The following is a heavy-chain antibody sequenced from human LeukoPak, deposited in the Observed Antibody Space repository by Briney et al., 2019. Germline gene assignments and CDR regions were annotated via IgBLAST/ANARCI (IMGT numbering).Heavy chain of an antibody. D-gene: IGHD1-14*01. CDR3: TSGTLSYYYMDV. CDR2: IYYSGST. J-gene: IGHJ6*03. Sequence: SETLSLTCTVSGVSISSYYWSWIRQPPGKGLEWIGYIYYSGSTNYNPSLKSRVTISVDTSKNQFPLKLSSVTAADTAVYYCTSGTLSYYYMDVWGKGTTVTISS. CDR1: GVSISSYY. V-gene: IGHV4-59*01.